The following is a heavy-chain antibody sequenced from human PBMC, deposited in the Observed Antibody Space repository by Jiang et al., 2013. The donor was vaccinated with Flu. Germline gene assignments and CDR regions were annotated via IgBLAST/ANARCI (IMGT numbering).Heavy chain of an antibody. Sequence: GAEVKKPGASVKVSCKASGYTFTSYAMHWVRQAPGQRLEWMGWINAGNGNTKYSQKFQGRVTITRDTSASTAYMELSSLRSEDTAVYYCARGGSSGWYLDYWGQGTLVTVSS. D-gene: IGHD6-19*01. CDR2: INAGNGNT. CDR3: ARGGSSGWYLDY. CDR1: GYTFTSYA. J-gene: IGHJ4*02. V-gene: IGHV1-3*01.